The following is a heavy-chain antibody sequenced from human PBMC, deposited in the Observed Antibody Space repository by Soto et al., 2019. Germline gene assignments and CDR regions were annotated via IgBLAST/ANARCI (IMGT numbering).Heavy chain of an antibody. V-gene: IGHV2-5*02. J-gene: IGHJ5*02. D-gene: IGHD3-22*01. CDR3: ASSLIGYDYDSSGSNWFDT. CDR2: IYWDDDK. Sequence: QITLKESGPTLVKPTQTLTLTCTFSGFSLSTSAVGVGWIRQPPGKALEWLALIYWDDDKRYSPSLKSRLTITKDSSKNQVFHTMTNIDPVDTATYYCASSLIGYDYDSSGSNWFDTWGQATLVTVSS. CDR1: GFSLSTSAVG.